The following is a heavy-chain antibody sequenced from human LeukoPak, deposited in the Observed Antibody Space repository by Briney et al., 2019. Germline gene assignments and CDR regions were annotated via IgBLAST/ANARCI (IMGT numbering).Heavy chain of an antibody. CDR1: GGSISSSSYY. J-gene: IGHJ4*02. Sequence: TSETLSLTCTVSGGSISSSSYYWDWIRQPPGKGLEWIGSIYYSGSTYYNPSLKSRVTISVDTSKNQFSLKLSSVTAADTAVYYCAGQLVRGVIGYWGQGTLVTVSS. D-gene: IGHD3-10*01. CDR2: IYYSGST. V-gene: IGHV4-39*01. CDR3: AGQLVRGVIGY.